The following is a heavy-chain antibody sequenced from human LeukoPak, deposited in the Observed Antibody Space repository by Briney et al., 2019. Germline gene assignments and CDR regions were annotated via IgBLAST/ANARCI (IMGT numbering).Heavy chain of an antibody. CDR1: GGSISSYY. CDR2: THTSGST. J-gene: IGHJ4*02. D-gene: IGHD3-10*01. CDR3: ARDTYYYGSGTYYFNY. Sequence: SETLSLTCTVSGGSISSYYWTWIRQPAGKGLEWIGRTHTSGSTNYNPSLKSRVTMSVDPSKNQFSLKLTSVTAADTAVYYCARDTYYYGSGTYYFNYWGQGTLVTVSS. V-gene: IGHV4-4*07.